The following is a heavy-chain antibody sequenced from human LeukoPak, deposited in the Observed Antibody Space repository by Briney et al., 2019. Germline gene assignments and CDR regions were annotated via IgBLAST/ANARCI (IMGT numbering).Heavy chain of an antibody. D-gene: IGHD6-13*01. CDR3: ARQSLYYSSHRYYFDY. CDR1: GGSISSGDYY. Sequence: PSETLSLTCTVSGGSISSGDYYWSWIRQPPGKGLEWTGYIYYSGSTYYNPSLKSRVTISVDTSKNQFSLKLSSVTAADTAVYYCARQSLYYSSHRYYFDYWGQGTLVTVSS. CDR2: IYYSGST. V-gene: IGHV4-30-4*08. J-gene: IGHJ4*02.